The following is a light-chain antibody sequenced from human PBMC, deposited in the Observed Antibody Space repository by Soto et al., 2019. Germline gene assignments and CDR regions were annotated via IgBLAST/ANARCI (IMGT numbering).Light chain of an antibody. CDR3: QKYDRAPRT. CDR2: GAS. V-gene: IGKV1-27*01. Sequence: DTVTIGCRASQGIGNYLAWYQQKPGKVPKLLIYGASTLQSGVPSRFSGSGFGTDFTLTISSLRPEDVATYYCQKYDRAPRTVGPGTKVDI. CDR1: QGIGNY. J-gene: IGKJ1*01.